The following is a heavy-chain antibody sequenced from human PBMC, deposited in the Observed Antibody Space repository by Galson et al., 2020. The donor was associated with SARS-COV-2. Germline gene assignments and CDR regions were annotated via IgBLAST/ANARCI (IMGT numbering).Heavy chain of an antibody. CDR2: IYHSGTT. J-gene: IGHJ4*02. CDR3: AKLAEGRRTSEDY. Sequence: ETSETLSPTCTVYSGPILYDYWNWERQPPGKGLEWIGSIYHSGTTDYNTSLRSRVTISLDPSKSRFSLNLVSVTAADTAMYYCAKLAEGRRTSEDYWGQGTLVTVSS. V-gene: IGHV4-59*12. D-gene: IGHD1-7*01. CDR1: SGPILYDY.